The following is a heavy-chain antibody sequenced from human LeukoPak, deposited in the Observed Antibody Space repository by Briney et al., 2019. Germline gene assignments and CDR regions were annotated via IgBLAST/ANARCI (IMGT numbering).Heavy chain of an antibody. V-gene: IGHV3-74*01. CDR1: GFTFSSCS. Sequence: GGSLRLSCAASGFTFSSCSMHWVRQAPGKGLVWVSRIKGDGSSISNADSVKGRVTIFRENAKNTLFLQMDSLGAEYTAVYYCVRGTIAAAGIDYWGQGTLVTVSS. CDR3: VRGTIAAAGIDY. CDR2: IKGDGSSI. J-gene: IGHJ4*02. D-gene: IGHD6-13*01.